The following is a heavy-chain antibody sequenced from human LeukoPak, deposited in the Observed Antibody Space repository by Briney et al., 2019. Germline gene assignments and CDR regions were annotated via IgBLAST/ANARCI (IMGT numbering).Heavy chain of an antibody. CDR3: ARPFPISGATGPFPFDY. D-gene: IGHD1-26*01. V-gene: IGHV1-2*02. CDR2: INPNSGGT. J-gene: IGHJ4*02. CDR1: GYTFTGYY. Sequence: GASVKVSCKASGYTFTGYYMHWVRQAPGQGLEWMGWINPNSGGTNYAQKFQGRVTMTRDTSISTAYMELSRLRSDDTAVYYCARPFPISGATGPFPFDYWGQGTLVTVSS.